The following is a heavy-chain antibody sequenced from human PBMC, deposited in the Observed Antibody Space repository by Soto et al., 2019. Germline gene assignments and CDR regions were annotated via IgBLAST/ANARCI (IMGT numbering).Heavy chain of an antibody. V-gene: IGHV4-4*02. CDR3: ARDQNGSGNYYTRYFDY. CDR2: IYHSGRT. D-gene: IGHD3-10*01. Sequence: SETLSLTCAVSGVSINSRYWWSWVRQSPGKGLEWIGEIYHSGRTNYNPSLKSRVTISVDKSKNQFSLNLSSVTAADTAVYYCARDQNGSGNYYTRYFDYWGQGTLVT. J-gene: IGHJ4*02. CDR1: GVSINSRYW.